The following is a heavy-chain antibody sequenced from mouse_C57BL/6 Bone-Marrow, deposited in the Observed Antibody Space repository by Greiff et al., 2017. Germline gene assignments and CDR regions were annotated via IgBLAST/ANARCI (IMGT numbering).Heavy chain of an antibody. CDR1: GYTFTSYW. V-gene: IGHV1-61*01. CDR3: ARIDYSNYDYYAMDD. D-gene: IGHD2-5*01. Sequence: QVQLQQPGAELVRPGSSVKLSCKASGYTFTSYWMDWVKQRPGQGLEWIGNIYPSDSETHYNQKFKDKATLTVDKSSSTAYMQLSSLTSEDSAVYYCARIDYSNYDYYAMDDWGQGTSVTVAS. J-gene: IGHJ4*01. CDR2: IYPSDSET.